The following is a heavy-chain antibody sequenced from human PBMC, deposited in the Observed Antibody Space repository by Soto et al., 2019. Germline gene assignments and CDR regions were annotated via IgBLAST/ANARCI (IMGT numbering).Heavy chain of an antibody. D-gene: IGHD2-2*02. V-gene: IGHV4-31*03. Sequence: SETLSLTCTVSGGSISSDDYYWSWIRQHPGKGLEWIGFISYSGSTYSNPSLRSRLAMSVDTSKDQFSLKLSSVSVADTAVYYCARIGQYCGSSCYSWFDPWGQGTLVTVSS. CDR2: ISYSGST. J-gene: IGHJ5*02. CDR1: GGSISSDDYY. CDR3: ARIGQYCGSSCYSWFDP.